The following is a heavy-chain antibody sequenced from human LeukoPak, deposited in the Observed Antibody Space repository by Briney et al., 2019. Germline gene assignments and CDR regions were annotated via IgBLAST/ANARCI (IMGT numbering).Heavy chain of an antibody. CDR3: AKGRDGYNAYFDY. CDR2: ISYDGSNK. CDR1: GFTFSSYG. J-gene: IGHJ4*02. Sequence: PGRSLRLSCAASGFTFSSYGMHWVRQAPGRGLEWVAVISYDGSNKYYADSVKGRFTISRDNSKNTLYLQMNSLRAEDTAVYYCAKGRDGYNAYFDYWGQGTLVTVSS. D-gene: IGHD5-24*01. V-gene: IGHV3-30*18.